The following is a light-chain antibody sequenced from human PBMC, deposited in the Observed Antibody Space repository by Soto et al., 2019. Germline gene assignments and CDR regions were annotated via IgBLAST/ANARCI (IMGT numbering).Light chain of an antibody. J-gene: IGLJ1*01. Sequence: QSVLTQPPSASGTPGQSVTISCSGSTSNIGSKTVSWYQQVPGAAPKLLIYSTNQWPSGVPDRFSGSKSGTSASLTISGHQSEDEADYYCATCDDSLNGLYVFGPGTKLTVL. CDR3: ATCDDSLNGLYV. CDR1: TSNIGSKT. V-gene: IGLV1-44*01. CDR2: STN.